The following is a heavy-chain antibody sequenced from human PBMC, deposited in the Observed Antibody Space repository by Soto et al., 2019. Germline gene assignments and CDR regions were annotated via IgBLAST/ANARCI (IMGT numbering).Heavy chain of an antibody. J-gene: IGHJ4*02. CDR1: GGSISSGDYY. CDR3: ARVRREYDNSGPVDY. CDR2: IYYSGST. V-gene: IGHV4-30-4*01. Sequence: SETLSLTCTVSGGSISSGDYYWSWIRQPPGKGLEWIGYIYYSGSTYYNPSLKSRVTMSVDTSKNQFSLKLSSVTAADTAVYYCARVRREYDNSGPVDYWGQGTLVTVSS. D-gene: IGHD3-22*01.